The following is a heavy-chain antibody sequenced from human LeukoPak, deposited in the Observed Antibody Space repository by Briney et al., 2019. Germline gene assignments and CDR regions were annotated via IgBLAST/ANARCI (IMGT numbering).Heavy chain of an antibody. CDR2: IYHSGST. J-gene: IGHJ1*01. V-gene: IGHV4-38-2*01. CDR3: AKSRGQLVPDYFQH. D-gene: IGHD6-13*01. Sequence: SETLSLTCAVSGYSISSGYYWGWIRQPPGKGLEWIGSIYHSGSTHYNPSLKSRVTISVDTSKNQFSLKLSSVTAADTAVYYCAKSRGQLVPDYFQHWGQGTLVTVSS. CDR1: GYSISSGYY.